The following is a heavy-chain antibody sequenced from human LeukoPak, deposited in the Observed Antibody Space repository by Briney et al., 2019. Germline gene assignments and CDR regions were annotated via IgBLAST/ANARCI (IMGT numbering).Heavy chain of an antibody. J-gene: IGHJ4*02. Sequence: GGSLRLSCAASGFTFHNFGMHWVRQAPGQGLEWLTFIQYDGNNKNYADSVKGRFTISRDNSKNTLYLQLNGLRTEDTAVYYCARDYYNNYDVGFWGQGTLVTVSS. V-gene: IGHV3-30*06. CDR3: ARDYYNNYDVGF. D-gene: IGHD4-11*01. CDR1: GFTFHNFG. CDR2: IQYDGNNK.